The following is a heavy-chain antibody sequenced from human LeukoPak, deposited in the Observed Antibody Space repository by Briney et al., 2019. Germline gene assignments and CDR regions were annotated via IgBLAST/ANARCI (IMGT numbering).Heavy chain of an antibody. Sequence: ASVEVSCKASGYTFTGYYMHWVRQAPGQGLEWMGWINPNSGGTNYAQKFQGRVTMTRDTSISTAYMELSRLRSDDTAVYYCASSPPWGIAARLGDYYYYYYMDVWGKGTTVTVSS. CDR3: ASSPPWGIAARLGDYYYYYYMDV. J-gene: IGHJ6*03. D-gene: IGHD6-6*01. V-gene: IGHV1-2*02. CDR1: GYTFTGYY. CDR2: INPNSGGT.